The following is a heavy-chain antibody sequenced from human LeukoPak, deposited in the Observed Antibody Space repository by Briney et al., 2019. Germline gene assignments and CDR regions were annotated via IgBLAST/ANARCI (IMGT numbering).Heavy chain of an antibody. CDR3: AREGAGGFDI. V-gene: IGHV3-53*01. Sequence: GGSLRLSCAASGVTVRSNYMNWVRQAPGKGLEWVALIFSGNSTYYADSVKGRFTISRDNSKNTLFLQMNSLRVEDTAVYYCAREGAGGFDIWGQGTLVTVSS. CDR2: IFSGNST. J-gene: IGHJ4*02. CDR1: GVTVRSNY. D-gene: IGHD3-16*01.